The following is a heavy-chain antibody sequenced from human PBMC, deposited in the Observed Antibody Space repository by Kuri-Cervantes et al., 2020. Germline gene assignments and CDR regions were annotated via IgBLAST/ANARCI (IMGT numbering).Heavy chain of an antibody. CDR1: AGTISSGDYY. J-gene: IGHJ4*01. V-gene: IGHV4-30-4*01. CDR2: FYCSGST. D-gene: IGHD5/OR15-5a*01. Sequence: SETLSLTCTVSAGTISSGDYYWIWIRQPPGEGLEWIGYFYCSGSTYYNPSLKSRVTISVDTSKNQFSLKLSSVTAADTAVYYCAREGLDSVSTIDYWGQGTPVTVSS. CDR3: AREGLDSVSTIDY.